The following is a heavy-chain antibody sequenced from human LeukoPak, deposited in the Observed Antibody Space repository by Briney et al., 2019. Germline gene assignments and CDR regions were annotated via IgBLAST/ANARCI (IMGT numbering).Heavy chain of an antibody. V-gene: IGHV6-1*01. J-gene: IGHJ4*02. D-gene: IGHD6-19*01. CDR3: ARDQYTSGWYTDY. CDR1: GDSVSSNSAA. Sequence: SQTLSLTCAISGDSVSSNSAAWNWIRQSPPRGLEWLGRTYYRSKWYNDYAVSVKSRITINPDTSKNQFALQLNSVTPEDTAVYYCARDQYTSGWYTDYWGQGTLVTVSS. CDR2: TYYRSKWYN.